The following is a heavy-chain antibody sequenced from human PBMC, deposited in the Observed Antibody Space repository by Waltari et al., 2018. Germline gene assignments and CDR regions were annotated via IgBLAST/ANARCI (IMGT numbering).Heavy chain of an antibody. CDR1: GFPFSGYA. V-gene: IGHV3-23*01. CDR3: AKIQRTYYYGSGRVDP. D-gene: IGHD3-10*01. J-gene: IGHJ5*02. CDR2: ISGSGGST. Sequence: EVQLLESGGGLAQPGGSPRLSCAASGFPFSGYAMSGVRQAPGKGLEWVSAISGSGGSTYYADSVKGRFTISRDNSKNTLYLQMNSLRAEDTAVYYCAKIQRTYYYGSGRVDPWGQGTLITVSS.